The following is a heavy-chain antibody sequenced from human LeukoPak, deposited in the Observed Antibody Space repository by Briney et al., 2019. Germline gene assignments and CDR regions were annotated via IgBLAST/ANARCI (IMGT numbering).Heavy chain of an antibody. CDR1: GFTFSSYA. V-gene: IGHV3-21*06. D-gene: IGHD2-15*01. J-gene: IGHJ4*02. CDR2: ISSSSDDI. CDR3: ARGETSATRHLDY. Sequence: GGSLRLSCAASGFTFSSYAMSWVRQAPGKGLEWVSIISSSSDDIHYAESVKGRFTISRDNAKNSLYLQMNSLRAEDTAVYYCARGETSATRHLDYWGQGTLVTVSS.